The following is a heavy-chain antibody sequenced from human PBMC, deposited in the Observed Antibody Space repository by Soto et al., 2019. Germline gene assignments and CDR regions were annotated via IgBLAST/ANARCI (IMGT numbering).Heavy chain of an antibody. D-gene: IGHD6-19*01. CDR2: IKQDGSEK. J-gene: IGHJ4*02. CDR3: LAGRGY. CDR1: GFTFSYYW. Sequence: GGSLRLSCVASGFTFSYYWMNWVRQAPGKGLEWVANIKQDGSEKCYVDSVKGRFTISRDNAKNSLYLQMNSLRAEDTAVYYCLAGRGYWGQGTRVTVSS. V-gene: IGHV3-7*03.